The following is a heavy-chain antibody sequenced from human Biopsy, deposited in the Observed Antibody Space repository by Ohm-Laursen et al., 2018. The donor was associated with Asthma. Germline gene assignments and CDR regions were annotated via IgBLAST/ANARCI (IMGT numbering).Heavy chain of an antibody. V-gene: IGHV4-39*07. J-gene: IGHJ6*02. Sequence: SGTLSLTCTVAGGYISSSGYYWAWIRQSPGTGLEWIGCIYWSGTTHYNRSLESRLTISIDTTRNEFSMTLRSVTAADTAVYFCARVASYGDLYFGIDVWGPGTTVSVS. D-gene: IGHD4-17*01. CDR3: ARVASYGDLYFGIDV. CDR1: GGYISSSGYY. CDR2: IYWSGTT.